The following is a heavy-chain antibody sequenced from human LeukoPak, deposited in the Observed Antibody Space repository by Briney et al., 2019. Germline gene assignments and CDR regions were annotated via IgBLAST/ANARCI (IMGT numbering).Heavy chain of an antibody. CDR3: ARPSSDGSYYY. CDR2: ISYSGSA. Sequence: SETLSLTCTVSGGSISSSSYYWGWIRQPPGKGLEWIGSISYSGSASYNPPLESRLTISVDTSKNQLSLKVSSVTAADTAVYYCARPSSDGSYYYWGQGTLVTVSS. D-gene: IGHD1-26*01. CDR1: GGSISSSSYY. J-gene: IGHJ4*02. V-gene: IGHV4-39*01.